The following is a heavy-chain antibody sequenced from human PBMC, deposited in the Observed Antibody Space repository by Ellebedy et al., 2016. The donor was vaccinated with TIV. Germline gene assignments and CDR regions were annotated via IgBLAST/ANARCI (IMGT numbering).Heavy chain of an antibody. V-gene: IGHV4-4*02. D-gene: IGHD5-18*01. CDR3: AREGENTVMALDY. CDR2: IYHSGNT. Sequence: MPSETLSLTCAVSGGSISSSNWWSWVRQPPGTGLEWIGEIYHSGNTNYNPSLKSRVTISVDKSKNQFSRKLTSVTAADTAVYYCAREGENTVMALDYWGQGTLVTVSS. J-gene: IGHJ4*02. CDR1: GGSISSSNW.